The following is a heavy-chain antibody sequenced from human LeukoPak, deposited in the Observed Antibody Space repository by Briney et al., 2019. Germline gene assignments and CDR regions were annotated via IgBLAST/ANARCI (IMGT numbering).Heavy chain of an antibody. CDR2: ISGSGGST. J-gene: IGHJ4*02. V-gene: IGHV3-23*01. CDR3: AKSSYYDASGYYREYYFDS. CDR1: GFTFSSYA. Sequence: GGSLRLSCAASGFTFSSYAMSWVRQAPGKGLEWVSAISGSGGSTYYADSVKGRFTISRDNSKNTLYLQMNSLRAEDTAVYYCAKSSYYDASGYYREYYFDSWGQGTLVTVSS. D-gene: IGHD3-22*01.